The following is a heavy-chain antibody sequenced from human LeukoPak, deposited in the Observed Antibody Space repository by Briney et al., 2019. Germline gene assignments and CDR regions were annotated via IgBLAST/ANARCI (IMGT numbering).Heavy chain of an antibody. J-gene: IGHJ4*02. CDR3: ARFVAIVGATHFDY. D-gene: IGHD1-26*01. V-gene: IGHV1-2*02. Sequence: GASVKVSCKASGYTFTAYVMHWVRQAPGQGLEWMGCINPNRGDTNYAHKFQGRVTMTRDTSINTPYMEMSRLRAEDTALYYCARFVAIVGATHFDYWGRGTLVTVSS. CDR1: GYTFTAYV. CDR2: INPNRGDT.